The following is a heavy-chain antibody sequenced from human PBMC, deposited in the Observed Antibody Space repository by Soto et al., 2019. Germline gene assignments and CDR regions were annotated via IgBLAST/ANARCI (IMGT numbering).Heavy chain of an antibody. CDR3: ARGVHYYDSSGYYYFDY. Sequence: PGGSLRLSCAASGFTVSSNYMSWVRQAPGKGLEWVSVIYSGGSTYYADSVKGRFTISRDNSKNTLYLQMNSLRAEDTAVYYCARGVHYYDSSGYYYFDYWGQGTLVTVSS. J-gene: IGHJ4*02. CDR2: IYSGGST. V-gene: IGHV3-66*01. D-gene: IGHD3-22*01. CDR1: GFTVSSNY.